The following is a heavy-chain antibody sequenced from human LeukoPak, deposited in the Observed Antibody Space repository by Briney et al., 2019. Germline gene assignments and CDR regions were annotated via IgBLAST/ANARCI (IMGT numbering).Heavy chain of an antibody. CDR3: ASARRIQLWNY. V-gene: IGHV1-2*02. Sequence: GASVKVSCKASGYTFTGYYMHWVRQSPGQGLEWMGWINPNSGGTSYAQKFQGRVTMTRDTSTSTVYMELSSLRSEDTAVYYCASARRIQLWNYWGQGTLVTVSS. CDR2: INPNSGGT. CDR1: GYTFTGYY. D-gene: IGHD5-18*01. J-gene: IGHJ4*02.